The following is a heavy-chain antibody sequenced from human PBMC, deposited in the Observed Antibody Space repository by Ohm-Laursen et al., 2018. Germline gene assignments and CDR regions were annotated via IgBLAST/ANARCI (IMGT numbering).Heavy chain of an antibody. J-gene: IGHJ4*02. D-gene: IGHD5-18*01. CDR3: ATAERESGYTYGQDY. V-gene: IGHV3-30*03. CDR2: ISYDGSNK. Sequence: RSLRLSCAASRFTFSNYGMHWVRQAPGKGLEWVAVISYDGSNKHYADSVKGRFTISRDNSKNTLYLQMNSLRAEDTAVYFCATAERESGYTYGQDYWGQGTLVTVSS. CDR1: RFTFSNYG.